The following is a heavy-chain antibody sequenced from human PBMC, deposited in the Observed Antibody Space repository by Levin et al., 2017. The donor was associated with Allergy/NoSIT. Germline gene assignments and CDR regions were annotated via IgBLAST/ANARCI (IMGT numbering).Heavy chain of an antibody. J-gene: IGHJ4*02. CDR1: GFTFSSYA. Sequence: GESLKISCAASGFTFSSYAMSWVRQAPGKGLEWVSAISGSGGSTYYADSVKGRFTISRDNSKNTLYLQMNSLRAEDTAVYYCAKVPDSSGYYPSLFDYWGQGTLVTVSS. V-gene: IGHV3-23*01. CDR2: ISGSGGST. D-gene: IGHD3-22*01. CDR3: AKVPDSSGYYPSLFDY.